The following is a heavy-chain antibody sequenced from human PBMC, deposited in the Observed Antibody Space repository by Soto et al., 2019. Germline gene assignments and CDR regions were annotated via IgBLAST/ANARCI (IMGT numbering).Heavy chain of an antibody. CDR3: AREYTAWPLAYGLDV. CDR2: ISSRSDI. V-gene: IGHV3-21*01. Sequence: GGSLRLSCLVSGVTFSTYSINWVRQAPGKGLEWVSSISSRSDIYYADSVKGRFTISRDNAKNSVSLQMNSLRAEDTAVYYCAREYTAWPLAYGLDVWGQGTTVTVSS. J-gene: IGHJ6*02. CDR1: GVTFSTYS. D-gene: IGHD2-2*02.